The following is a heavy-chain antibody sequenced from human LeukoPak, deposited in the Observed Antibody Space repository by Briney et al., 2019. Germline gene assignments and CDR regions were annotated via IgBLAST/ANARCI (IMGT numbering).Heavy chain of an antibody. J-gene: IGHJ5*02. CDR2: INTNTGNP. CDR1: GYTFTSYA. Sequence: GASVKVSCKASGYTFTSYAMNWVRQAPGQGLEWMGWINTNTGNPTYAQGFTGRFVFSLDTSVSTAYLQISSLKAEDTAVYYCARGVLPVVVVARQGDRFDPWGQGTLVTVSS. V-gene: IGHV7-4-1*02. D-gene: IGHD2-15*01. CDR3: ARGVLPVVVVARQGDRFDP.